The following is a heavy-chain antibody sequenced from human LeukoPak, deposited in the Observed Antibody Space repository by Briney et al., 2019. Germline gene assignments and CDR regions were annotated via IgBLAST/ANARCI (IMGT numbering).Heavy chain of an antibody. V-gene: IGHV3-21*01. J-gene: IGHJ3*02. CDR3: VTTTDCGGDCYSEGFDI. CDR2: IGSGGNPT. CDR1: GFTFSTHS. Sequence: PGGSLRLSCRASGFTFSTHSMNWGRQAPGKGLEWVSSIGSGGNPTYYADSVKGRFTISRDNAKNSLYLQVNSLRGEDTAVRYCVTTTDCGGDCYSEGFDIWGQGTMVAVSS. D-gene: IGHD2-21*02.